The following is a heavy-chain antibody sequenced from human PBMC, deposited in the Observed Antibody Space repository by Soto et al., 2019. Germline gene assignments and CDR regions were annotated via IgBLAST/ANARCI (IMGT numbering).Heavy chain of an antibody. Sequence: SETLSLTCAVYGGSFSGYYWSWIRQPPGKGLEWIGEINHSGSTNYNPSLKSRVTISVDTSKNQFSLKMSSVTAADTSVYYCAIDGIAVAGTVGEYFQHWGQGTLVTVS. V-gene: IGHV4-34*01. CDR1: GGSFSGYY. D-gene: IGHD6-19*01. CDR2: INHSGST. CDR3: AIDGIAVAGTVGEYFQH. J-gene: IGHJ1*01.